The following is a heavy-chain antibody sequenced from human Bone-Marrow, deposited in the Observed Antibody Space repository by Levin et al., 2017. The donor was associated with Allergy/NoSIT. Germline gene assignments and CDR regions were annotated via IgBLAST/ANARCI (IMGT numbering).Heavy chain of an antibody. CDR2: IYWDDDK. J-gene: IGHJ4*02. V-gene: IGHV2-5*02. CDR1: FFSLLSPFFG. D-gene: IGHD3-22*01. Sequence: SGPTLVKPTPPLPLPFSFSFFSLLSPFFGVHWIRPPPGKALEWLALIYWDDDKRYSPSLKNRVTIAKDTSKNQVVLTMTDVDPVDTATYYCAHIPLLNYFHIRGCHWGQGALVTVSS. CDR3: AHIPLLNYFHIRGCH.